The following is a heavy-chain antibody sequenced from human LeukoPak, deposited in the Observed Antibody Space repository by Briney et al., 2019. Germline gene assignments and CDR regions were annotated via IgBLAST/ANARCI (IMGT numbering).Heavy chain of an antibody. Sequence: GGSLRLSCAASGFTFSSYAMSWVRQAPGKGLEWVSAISGNGGSTYYADSVKGRFTISRDNSKNTLYLQMNSLRAEDTAVYYCAKSVYYDSSGYYSYYYGMDVWGQGTTVTVSS. CDR3: AKSVYYDSSGYYSYYYGMDV. D-gene: IGHD3-22*01. V-gene: IGHV3-23*01. CDR2: ISGNGGST. J-gene: IGHJ6*02. CDR1: GFTFSSYA.